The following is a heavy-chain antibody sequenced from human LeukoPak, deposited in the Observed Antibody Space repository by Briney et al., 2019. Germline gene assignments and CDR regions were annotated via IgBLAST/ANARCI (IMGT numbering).Heavy chain of an antibody. J-gene: IGHJ6*02. D-gene: IGHD3-3*01. CDR3: ARELYDFWSGYYNYYYYYGMDV. CDR1: GFTFSSYW. Sequence: GGSLRLSCAASGFTFSSYWMNWARQAPGKGLEWVASINHNGNVNYYVDSVKGRFTISRDNSKNTLYLQMNSLRAEDTAVYYCARELYDFWSGYYNYYYYYGMDVWGQGTTVTVSS. CDR2: INHNGNVN. V-gene: IGHV3-7*01.